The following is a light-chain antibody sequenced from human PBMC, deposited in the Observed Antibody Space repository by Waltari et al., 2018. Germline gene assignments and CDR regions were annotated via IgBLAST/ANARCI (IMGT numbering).Light chain of an antibody. Sequence: DIQMTQSPSFLSVPVSDRVIITCRASQRIRSYLNWYHQKPGKAPKLLIYTAANFQSGVPSRFSGSGSGTDFTLTITSLQPEDFATYYCQQSYSSPYTFGQGTKVETK. CDR3: QQSYSSPYT. CDR1: QRIRSY. CDR2: TAA. V-gene: IGKV1-39*01. J-gene: IGKJ2*01.